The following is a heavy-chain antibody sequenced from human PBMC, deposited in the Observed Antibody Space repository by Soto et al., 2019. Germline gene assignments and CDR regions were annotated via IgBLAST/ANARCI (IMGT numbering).Heavy chain of an antibody. D-gene: IGHD3-3*01. J-gene: IGHJ4*02. Sequence: SETLSLTYAVYGGSFSGYYWSWIRQPAGKGLEWIGRIDNSGSTNYNPSLKSRITMSADTSRNQFSLKLNSVTAADTAVYYCARGGQDFWSGPFDYWGQGALVT. CDR1: GGSFSGYY. CDR3: ARGGQDFWSGPFDY. CDR2: IDNSGST. V-gene: IGHV4-59*10.